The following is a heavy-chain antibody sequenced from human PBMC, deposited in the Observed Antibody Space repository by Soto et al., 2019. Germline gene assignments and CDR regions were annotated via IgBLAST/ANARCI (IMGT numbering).Heavy chain of an antibody. V-gene: IGHV1-8*01. J-gene: IGHJ6*03. D-gene: IGHD3-10*01. CDR2: MNPNSGNT. CDR3: ARGVTMVRGKRRNYYYYYMDV. CDR1: GYTFTSYD. Sequence: ASVKVSCKASGYTFTSYDINWVRQATGQGLEWMGWMNPNSGNTGYAQKFQGRVTMTRNTSISTAYMELSSLRSEDTAVYYCARGVTMVRGKRRNYYYYYMDVWGKGTTVTVSS.